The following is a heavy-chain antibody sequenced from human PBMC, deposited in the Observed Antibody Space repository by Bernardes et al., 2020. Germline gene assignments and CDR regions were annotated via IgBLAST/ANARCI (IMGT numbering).Heavy chain of an antibody. V-gene: IGHV4-39*01. CDR3: ARRGVCSGGRCNPQFDY. D-gene: IGHD2-15*01. CDR2: IYYSWSS. J-gene: IGHJ4*02. CDR1: GGSISSSSYY. Sequence: SETLSLTCTVSGGSISSSSYYWGWIRQPPGKGLEWIGSIYYSWSSYYNPSLKSRVTISVYTSKNQVSLKLNSVTAADTAVYYCARRGVCSGGRCNPQFDYWGQGTLVTVSS.